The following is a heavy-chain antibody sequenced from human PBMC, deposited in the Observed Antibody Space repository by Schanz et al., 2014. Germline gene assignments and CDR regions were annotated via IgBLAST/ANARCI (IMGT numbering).Heavy chain of an antibody. CDR1: GFTFSSYA. Sequence: EVKMVESGGGLVKPGGSLRLSCAASGFTFSSYAMSWVRQAPGKGLEWVSAISGSGGSTYYADSVKGRFTISRDNSKNTLYLQMNSLRAEATAVYYCARGGSGSHYRLDYWGQGTLVTVSS. CDR3: ARGGSGSHYRLDY. D-gene: IGHD1-26*01. V-gene: IGHV3-23*04. J-gene: IGHJ4*02. CDR2: ISGSGGST.